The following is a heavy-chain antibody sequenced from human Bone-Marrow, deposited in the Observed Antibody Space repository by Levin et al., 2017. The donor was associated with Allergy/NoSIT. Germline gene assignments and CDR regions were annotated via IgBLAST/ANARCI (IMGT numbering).Heavy chain of an antibody. D-gene: IGHD5-12*01. CDR2: ISWKTGNI. J-gene: IGHJ6*02. CDR1: GFSFYDYA. Sequence: LSLTCAASGFSFYDYAMHWVRLVPGKGLEWVSGISWKTGNIGYADSVKGRFAISRDNAKNSLYLQMNSLRVEDTALYYCVKDRAGGYYSSWAGGGHRMDVWGQGTTVTVSS. CDR3: VKDRAGGYYSSWAGGGHRMDV. V-gene: IGHV3-9*01.